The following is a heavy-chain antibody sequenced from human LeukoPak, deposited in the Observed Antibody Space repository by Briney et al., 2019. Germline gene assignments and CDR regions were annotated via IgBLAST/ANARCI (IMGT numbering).Heavy chain of an antibody. J-gene: IGHJ6*03. CDR2: IIPILGIA. CDR1: GGTFSSYA. V-gene: IGHV1-69*04. CDR3: ARGSVPAAIEHYYYMDV. Sequence: SVKVSCKASGGTFSSYAISWVRQAPGQGLEWMGRIIPILGIANYAQKFQGRVTITADKSTSTAYMELSSLRSEDTAVYYCARGSVPAAIEHYYYMDVWGKGTTVTVSS. D-gene: IGHD2-2*02.